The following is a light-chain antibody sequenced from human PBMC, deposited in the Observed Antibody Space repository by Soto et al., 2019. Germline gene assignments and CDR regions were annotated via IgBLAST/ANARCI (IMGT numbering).Light chain of an antibody. CDR1: QSVRTK. Sequence: VMTQSPATLSVSTGEGATLSCRASQSVRTKLAWYQQKAGQAPRLLIYGASTRASGVSDRFSGSGSGAEYTLTISRLQSEDFAVYYCQQYGSPWTFGQGTKVDIK. CDR2: GAS. J-gene: IGKJ1*01. CDR3: QQYGSPWT. V-gene: IGKV3-15*01.